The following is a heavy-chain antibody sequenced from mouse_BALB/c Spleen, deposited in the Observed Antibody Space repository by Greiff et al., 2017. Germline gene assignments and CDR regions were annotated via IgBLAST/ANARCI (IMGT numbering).Heavy chain of an antibody. V-gene: IGHV1-54*01. CDR2: INPGSGGT. J-gene: IGHJ4*01. D-gene: IGHD1-1*01. CDR1: GYAFTNYL. Sequence: QVQLQQSGAELVRPGTSVKVSCKASGYAFTNYLIEWVKQRPGQGLEWIGVINPGSGGTNYNEKFKGKATLTADKSSSTAYMQLSSLTSDDSAVYFCARGDYGSSYVEGAMDYWGQGTSVTVSS. CDR3: ARGDYGSSYVEGAMDY.